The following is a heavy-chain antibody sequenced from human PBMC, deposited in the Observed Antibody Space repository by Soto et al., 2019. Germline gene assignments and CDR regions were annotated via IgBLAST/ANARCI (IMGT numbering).Heavy chain of an antibody. CDR1: GFTFSDFW. V-gene: IGHV3-7*05. D-gene: IGHD1-26*01. CDR3: ARGGSHSSDS. CDR2: IKEDGSET. J-gene: IGHJ4*02. Sequence: EVQLVESGGNLVQPGGSLRLSCAASGFTFSDFWMSWVRRAPGRGLEWVANIKEDGSETYYVDSVEGRFTISRDNAKKSLYLQMNSLRAEETDIYYCARGGSHSSDSWGQGALVTVSS.